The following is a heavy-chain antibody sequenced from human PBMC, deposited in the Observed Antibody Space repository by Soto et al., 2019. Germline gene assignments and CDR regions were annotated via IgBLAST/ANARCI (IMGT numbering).Heavy chain of an antibody. V-gene: IGHV4-59*01. CDR3: ARGYDWFDP. CDR2: IYYSGST. Sequence: QVQLQESGPGLVEPSETLSLTCSVSGDSISSSYWSWIRQPPGKGLEWIGYIYYSGSTNYNPSLKXRXTTXLDTSKNQFSLKVSSVTAADTAVYYCARGYDWFDPWGQGTLVTVSS. J-gene: IGHJ5*02. D-gene: IGHD5-12*01. CDR1: GDSISSSY.